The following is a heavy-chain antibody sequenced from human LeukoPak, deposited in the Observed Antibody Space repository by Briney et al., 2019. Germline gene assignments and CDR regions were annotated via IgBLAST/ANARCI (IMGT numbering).Heavy chain of an antibody. J-gene: IGHJ4*02. CDR1: GFTVSSNY. CDR3: ARVTYYYDSGGYYYIYYFDY. V-gene: IGHV4-34*01. CDR2: INHSGST. D-gene: IGHD3-22*01. Sequence: GSLRLSCAASGFTVSSNYMSWVRQAPGKGLEWIGEINHSGSTNYNPSLKSRVTISVDTSKNQFSLKLSSVTAADTAVYYCARVTYYYDSGGYYYIYYFDYWGQGTLVTVSS.